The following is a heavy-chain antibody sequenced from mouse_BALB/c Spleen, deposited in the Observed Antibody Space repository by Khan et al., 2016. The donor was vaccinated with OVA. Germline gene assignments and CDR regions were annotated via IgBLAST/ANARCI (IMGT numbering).Heavy chain of an antibody. CDR3: TRPAYDGYYDY. CDR2: ISTYSGNT. V-gene: IGHV1S137*01. J-gene: IGHJ2*01. Sequence: QVRLQQSGPELVRPGVSVKISCKGSGYTFTDYAMHWVKQSHAKSLEWIGLISTYSGNTNYKQKFKGKATMTVDKSSSTAYMELVRLTSEDSAISYCTRPAYDGYYDYWGQGTTLTVSS. CDR1: GYTFTDYA. D-gene: IGHD2-3*01.